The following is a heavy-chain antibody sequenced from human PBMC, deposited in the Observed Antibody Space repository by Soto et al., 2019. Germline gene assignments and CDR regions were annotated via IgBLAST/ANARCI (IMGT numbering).Heavy chain of an antibody. D-gene: IGHD2-8*01. Sequence: LRLSCAASDSSFSAYSLHWVRQAPGKGLEWVTIISFDGSNRDYADSVKGRFTISRDNSKNTLYLQMNSLRPEDTAVYYCAREREVYTVRYDYWGQGTLVTVSS. J-gene: IGHJ4*02. CDR1: DSSFSAYS. CDR3: AREREVYTVRYDY. V-gene: IGHV3-30*01. CDR2: ISFDGSNR.